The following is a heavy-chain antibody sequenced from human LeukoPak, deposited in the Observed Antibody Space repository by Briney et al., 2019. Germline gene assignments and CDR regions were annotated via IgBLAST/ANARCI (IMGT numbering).Heavy chain of an antibody. V-gene: IGHV3-21*01. Sequence: GGSLRLSCAASGFTFSSYSMNWVRQAPGKGLEWVSSISSSSSYIYYAGSVKGRFTISRDNAKNSLYLQMNSLRAEDTAAYYCARSLPPYGDYPDAFDIWGQGTMVTVSS. CDR1: GFTFSSYS. J-gene: IGHJ3*02. D-gene: IGHD4-17*01. CDR2: ISSSSSYI. CDR3: ARSLPPYGDYPDAFDI.